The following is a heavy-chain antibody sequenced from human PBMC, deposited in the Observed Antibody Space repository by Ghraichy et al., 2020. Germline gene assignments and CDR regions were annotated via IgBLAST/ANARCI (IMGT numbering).Heavy chain of an antibody. Sequence: SETLSLTCTVSGGSVSSGSYYWSWIRQPPGKGLEWIGYIYYSGSTNYNPSLKSRVTISVDTSKNQFSLKLSSVTAADTAVYYCARDSRRLRGYSYGYYFDYWGQGTLVTISS. CDR2: IYYSGST. V-gene: IGHV4-61*01. CDR3: ARDSRRLRGYSYGYYFDY. J-gene: IGHJ4*02. CDR1: GGSVSSGSYY. D-gene: IGHD5-18*01.